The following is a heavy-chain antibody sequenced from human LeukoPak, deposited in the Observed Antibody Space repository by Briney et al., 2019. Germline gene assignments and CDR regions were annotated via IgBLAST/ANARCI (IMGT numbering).Heavy chain of an antibody. V-gene: IGHV4-59*01. CDR2: IYYSGST. D-gene: IGHD6-13*01. CDR3: ARQGVSGYSSSWYAV. CDR1: GGSISNKY. J-gene: IGHJ4*02. Sequence: PSETLSLTCTVSGGSISNKYWSWIRQPPGKGLEGIGYIYYSGSTNYNPSLKSRVTILVDTSKNQFSLKLSSVTAADTAVYYCARQGVSGYSSSWYAVWGQGTLVTVSS.